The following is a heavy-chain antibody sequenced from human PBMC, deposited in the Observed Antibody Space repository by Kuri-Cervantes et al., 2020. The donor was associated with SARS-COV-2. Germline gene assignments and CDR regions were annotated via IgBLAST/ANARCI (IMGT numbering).Heavy chain of an antibody. J-gene: IGHJ4*02. CDR3: EKDHVQTTSGHHGY. V-gene: IGHV3-23*01. D-gene: IGHD3-16*01. CDR1: GITFSTSA. CDR2: ITVSGGST. Sequence: GESLKISCVFSGITFSTSAMNWVRQATGKVLEWVSSITVSGGSTYIAASVGGRFTITRDNSKNTLYLQMNSLRAEDTAVYYCEKDHVQTTSGHHGYWGQGTLVTVSS.